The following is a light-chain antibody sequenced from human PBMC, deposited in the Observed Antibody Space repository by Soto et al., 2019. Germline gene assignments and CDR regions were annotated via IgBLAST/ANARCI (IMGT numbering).Light chain of an antibody. CDR1: QSVLYSSNNKNY. CDR3: QQYYSTPAWT. J-gene: IGKJ1*01. CDR2: WAS. Sequence: DIVMSQSPDSLAVSLGERATINCKSSQSVLYSSNNKNYLAWYQQKPGQPPKLLIYWASTRESGVPDRFSGGGSGTDFTLTISSLQAEDVAVYYCQQYYSTPAWTFGQRTMVDI. V-gene: IGKV4-1*01.